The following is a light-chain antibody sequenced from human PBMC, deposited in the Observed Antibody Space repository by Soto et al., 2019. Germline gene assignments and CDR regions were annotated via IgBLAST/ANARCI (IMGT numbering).Light chain of an antibody. Sequence: TQSPSSRSASVGDRVNITCRASQGIGNDLGWYQQKPGQSPRLLIYGTSTRATDIPARFSGSGSGTEFTLTISSLQSEESAVYYCHQYNFWPTFGQGTKVDI. CDR1: QGIGND. CDR3: HQYNFWPT. J-gene: IGKJ1*01. V-gene: IGKV3-15*01. CDR2: GTS.